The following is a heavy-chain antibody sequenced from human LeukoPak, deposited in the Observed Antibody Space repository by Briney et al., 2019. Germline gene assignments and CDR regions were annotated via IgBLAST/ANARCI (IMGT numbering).Heavy chain of an antibody. D-gene: IGHD1-26*01. V-gene: IGHV4-34*01. CDR3: ARSGLGATRGYFDY. J-gene: IGHJ4*02. CDR1: GGSFSGYY. CDR2: INHSGST. Sequence: SETLSLTCAVYGGSFSGYYWSWIRQPPGKGLEWIGEINHSGSTNYNPSLKSRVTISVDTSKNQFSLKLSSVTAADTAVYYCARSGLGATRGYFDYWGQGTLVTVSS.